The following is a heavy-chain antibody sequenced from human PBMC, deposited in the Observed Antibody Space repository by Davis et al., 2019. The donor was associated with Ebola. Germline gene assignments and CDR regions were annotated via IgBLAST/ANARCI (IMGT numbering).Heavy chain of an antibody. D-gene: IGHD4/OR15-4a*01. CDR3: ARDQAVLRSFDY. CDR2: INPSGGST. CDR1: GYTFTGYY. V-gene: IGHV1-46*01. Sequence: ASVKVSCKASGYTFTGYYMHWVRQAPGQGLEWMGWINPSGGSTSYAQKFQGRVTMTRDTSTSTVYMELSSLRSEDTAVYYCARDQAVLRSFDYWGQGTLVTVSS. J-gene: IGHJ4*02.